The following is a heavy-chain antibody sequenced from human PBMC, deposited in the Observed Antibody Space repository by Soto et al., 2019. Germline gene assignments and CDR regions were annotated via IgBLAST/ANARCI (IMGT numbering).Heavy chain of an antibody. CDR1: GYSFTSYW. V-gene: IGHV5-51*03. D-gene: IGHD1-20*01. CDR3: ARSYNLRSDS. Sequence: EVQLVQSGAEVKKPGESLKISCKGSGYSFTSYWIGWVRQMPGKGLEWMGIINPDDSDTRYSPSFQGQVTISVDSSISTAYLQWSSLKDSDTAVYYCARSYNLRSDSWGQGTLVTVSS. CDR2: INPDDSDT. J-gene: IGHJ4*02.